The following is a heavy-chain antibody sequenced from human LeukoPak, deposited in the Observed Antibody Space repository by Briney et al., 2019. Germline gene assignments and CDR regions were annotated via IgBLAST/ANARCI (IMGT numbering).Heavy chain of an antibody. J-gene: IGHJ4*02. Sequence: GGSLRLSCAASGFTVSSNYMSWVRQAPGKGLEWVSVIYSGGSTYYADSVKGRFTISRDNSKNTLYLQMNSLRAEDTAVYYCASGPVPVATLDYWGQGTLVTVSS. CDR3: ASGPVPVATLDY. V-gene: IGHV3-53*05. CDR2: IYSGGST. D-gene: IGHD3/OR15-3a*01. CDR1: GFTVSSNY.